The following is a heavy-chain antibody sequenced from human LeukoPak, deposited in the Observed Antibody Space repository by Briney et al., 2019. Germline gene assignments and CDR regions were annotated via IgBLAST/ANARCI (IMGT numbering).Heavy chain of an antibody. CDR2: ISSRSNYI. V-gene: IGHV3-21*01. CDR1: GFSFSDHN. Sequence: GGSLRLSCAVSGFSFSDHNMNWVRQAPGKGLEWVASISSRSNYIYYADSLKGRVTVSRDNARSSLFLQMTSLRAEDTAVYYCARDYLGFGESGFDYWGQGTQVIVSS. CDR3: ARDYLGFGESGFDY. D-gene: IGHD3-10*01. J-gene: IGHJ4*02.